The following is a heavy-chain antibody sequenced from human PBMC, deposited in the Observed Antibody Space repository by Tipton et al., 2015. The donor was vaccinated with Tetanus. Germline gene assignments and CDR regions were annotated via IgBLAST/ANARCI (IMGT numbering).Heavy chain of an antibody. CDR2: IYYSGGT. CDR1: GGSVSSGNYY. Sequence: TLSLTCTVSGGSVSSGNYYWSWIRQPPGKELEWIGYIYYSGGTNYNPSLKSRVTISVDTSKGQFSLKLTSLTTADTAVYYCARGPSTVIGFFDPWGQGALVSVSS. V-gene: IGHV4-61*01. D-gene: IGHD4-17*01. J-gene: IGHJ5*02. CDR3: ARGPSTVIGFFDP.